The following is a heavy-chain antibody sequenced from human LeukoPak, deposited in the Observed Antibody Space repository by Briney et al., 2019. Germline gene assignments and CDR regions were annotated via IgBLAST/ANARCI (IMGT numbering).Heavy chain of an antibody. D-gene: IGHD3-16*01. Sequence: SETLSLTCTVSGGSISSYYWSWSRQPTGKGLEWIGHIYYSGSINYNPSLKSRVTISVDTSKSQFSLKLRSVTAADTAVYYCARDSPIRSMDVWGKGTTVTVPS. CDR2: IYYSGSI. CDR1: GGSISSYY. J-gene: IGHJ6*03. CDR3: ARDSPIRSMDV. V-gene: IGHV4-59*01.